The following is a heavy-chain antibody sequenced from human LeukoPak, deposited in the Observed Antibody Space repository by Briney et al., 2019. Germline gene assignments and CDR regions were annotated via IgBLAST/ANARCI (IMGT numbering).Heavy chain of an antibody. V-gene: IGHV3-23*01. CDR1: GFTFSPYA. D-gene: IGHD5-24*01. Sequence: GGSLRLSCAASGFTFSPYAMSWVRQAPGKGLEWVAGTPAGGDTYYADSVKGRFIISRDNSRNTVDLQMNSLRVEDTAVYYCTKDYKSGDGYWDFDYWGQGTLVTVSS. CDR3: TKDYKSGDGYWDFDY. J-gene: IGHJ4*02. CDR2: TPAGGDT.